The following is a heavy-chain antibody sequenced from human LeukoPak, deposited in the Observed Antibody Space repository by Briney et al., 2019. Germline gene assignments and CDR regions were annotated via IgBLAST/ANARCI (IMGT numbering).Heavy chain of an antibody. J-gene: IGHJ5*02. CDR1: GGTFSSYA. Sequence: ASVKVSCKASGGTFSSYAISWVRQAPGQGLEWMGRIIPILGIANYAQEFQGRVTITADKSTSTAYMELSSLRSEDTAVYYCARAQNLDPWGQGTLVTVSS. CDR2: IIPILGIA. V-gene: IGHV1-69*04. CDR3: ARAQNLDP. D-gene: IGHD1-14*01.